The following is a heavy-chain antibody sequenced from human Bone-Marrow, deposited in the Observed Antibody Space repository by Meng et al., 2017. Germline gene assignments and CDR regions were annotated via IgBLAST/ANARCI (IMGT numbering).Heavy chain of an antibody. J-gene: IGHJ4*02. Sequence: GGSLRLSCAASGFTFSSYAMSWVRQAPGKGLEWVSAISGSGGSTYYADSVKGRFTISRDNSKNTLYLQMNSLRAGDTAVYYCARDHYYDSSGYYEFDYWGQGTLVTVSS. V-gene: IGHV3-23*01. D-gene: IGHD3-22*01. CDR2: ISGSGGST. CDR3: ARDHYYDSSGYYEFDY. CDR1: GFTFSSYA.